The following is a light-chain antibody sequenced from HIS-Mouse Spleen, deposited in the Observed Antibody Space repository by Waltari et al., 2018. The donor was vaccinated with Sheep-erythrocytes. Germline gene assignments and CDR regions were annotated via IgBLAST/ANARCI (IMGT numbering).Light chain of an antibody. CDR3: QQFNSYPLT. Sequence: EIVLTQSPATLSLSPGERPTLSCRASQSVSSYLAWYQQKPGQAPRLLIYDASNRATGIPARFSGSGSGTDFTLTISSLEPEDFAVYYCQQFNSYPLTFGGGTKVEIK. CDR2: DAS. J-gene: IGKJ4*01. V-gene: IGKV3-11*01. CDR1: QSVSSY.